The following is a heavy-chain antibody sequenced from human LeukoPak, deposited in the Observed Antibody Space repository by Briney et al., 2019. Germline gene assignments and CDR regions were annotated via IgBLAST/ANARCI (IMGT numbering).Heavy chain of an antibody. J-gene: IGHJ4*02. D-gene: IGHD2-21*01. CDR3: ARGVGVPSSGGTFDY. V-gene: IGHV4-30-4*08. Sequence: SQSLSLTCTVSGGSISSGDYYWSWIRQPPGKGLEWIGYIYYGGSTYYNPSLKSRVTISVDTSKNQFSLKLSSVTAADTAVYYCARGVGVPSSGGTFDYWGQGTLVTVSS. CDR2: IYYGGST. CDR1: GGSISSGDYY.